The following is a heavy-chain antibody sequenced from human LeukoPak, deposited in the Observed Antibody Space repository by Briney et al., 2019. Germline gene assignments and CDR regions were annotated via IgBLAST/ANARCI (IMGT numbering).Heavy chain of an antibody. D-gene: IGHD2-15*01. V-gene: IGHV4-39*07. CDR3: AKGRVRDELLLDY. CDR1: GGSISSSSYY. J-gene: IGHJ4*02. CDR2: IYYSGST. Sequence: SETLSLTCTVSGGSISSSSYYWGWIRQPPGKGLEWIGSIYYSGSTYYNPSLKSRVTISVDTSKNQFSLKLSSVTAADTAVYYCAKGRVRDELLLDYWGQGTLVTVSS.